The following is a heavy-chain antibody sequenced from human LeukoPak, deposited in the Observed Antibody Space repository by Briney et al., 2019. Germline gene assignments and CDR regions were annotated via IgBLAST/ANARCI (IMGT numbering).Heavy chain of an antibody. D-gene: IGHD5/OR15-5a*01. CDR3: AREGLIVSKRASRIGAFDI. CDR1: GFTFSSYS. CDR2: IKTDGSST. J-gene: IGHJ3*02. V-gene: IGHV3-74*01. Sequence: GWSLRLSCAASGFTFSSYSMNWVRQAPGKGLVWVSHIKTDGSSTNYAESVKGRFTISRDNAKNTVYLQMNSLRAEDTAVYYCAREGLIVSKRASRIGAFDIWGQGTMVTVSS.